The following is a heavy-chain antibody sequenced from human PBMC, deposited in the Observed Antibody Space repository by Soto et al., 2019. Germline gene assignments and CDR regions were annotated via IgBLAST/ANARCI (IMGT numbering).Heavy chain of an antibody. CDR1: GFSLSTSGMC. CDR2: IDWDDDK. Sequence: SGPTLVNPTQTLTLTCTFSGFSLSTSGMCVNWIRQPPGKALEWLARIDWDDDKYYSTSLKTRLTISKDTSKNQVVLTMTNMDPVDTATYYCAREYYDILTGYYGYFDYWGQGTLVTVSS. J-gene: IGHJ4*02. CDR3: AREYYDILTGYYGYFDY. V-gene: IGHV2-70*11. D-gene: IGHD3-9*01.